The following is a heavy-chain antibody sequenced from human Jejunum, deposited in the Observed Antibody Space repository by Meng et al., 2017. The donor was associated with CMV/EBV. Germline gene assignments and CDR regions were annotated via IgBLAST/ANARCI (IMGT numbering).Heavy chain of an antibody. Sequence: FSFTDYDMSWIPQAPGKGLEWLAYISTNGVTIYYADSVRGRFTISRDNAEKSLYLQMNSLRAEDTAVYYCAREHISMVRGYGMDVWGQGTTVTVSS. CDR1: FSFTDYD. CDR3: AREHISMVRGYGMDV. CDR2: ISTNGVTI. V-gene: IGHV3-11*01. D-gene: IGHD3-10*01. J-gene: IGHJ6*02.